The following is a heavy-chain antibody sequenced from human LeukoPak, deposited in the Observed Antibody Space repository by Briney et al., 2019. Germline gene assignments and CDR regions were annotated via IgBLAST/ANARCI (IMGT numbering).Heavy chain of an antibody. CDR3: ARFGYSGWNLEY. J-gene: IGHJ4*02. CDR2: INQGGSVK. D-gene: IGHD5-12*01. V-gene: IGHV3-7*01. CDR1: GFSFSDFW. Sequence: GGSLRLSCAPSGFSFSDFWMTWVRQAPGKGLEWVANINQGGSVKYYVDSVKGRFTISRDDAKSSLYVQMNSLRDEDTAVYYCARFGYSGWNLEYWGQGTLVTVSS.